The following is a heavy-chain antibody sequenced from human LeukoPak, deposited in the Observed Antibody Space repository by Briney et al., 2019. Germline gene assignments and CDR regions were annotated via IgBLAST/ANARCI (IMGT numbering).Heavy chain of an antibody. CDR3: VRDRGSGSSQTHEFFEH. CDR1: GFTFTNYW. J-gene: IGHJ1*01. D-gene: IGHD1-26*01. Sequence: PGGSLRLSCAASGFTFTNYWMSWVRQAPGKGPEWVAMIREDGGDIYYVDSVKGRFTISRDNAKNSLFLQMNSLRAEDTAVYYCVRDRGSGSSQTHEFFEHWGQGTLVTVYS. CDR2: IREDGGDI. V-gene: IGHV3-7*01.